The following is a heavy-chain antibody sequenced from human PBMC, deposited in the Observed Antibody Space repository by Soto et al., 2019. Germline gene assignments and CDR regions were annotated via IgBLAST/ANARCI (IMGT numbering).Heavy chain of an antibody. CDR3: AGGRGYSYGFPPGY. D-gene: IGHD5-18*01. Sequence: SETLSVTCTVSGGSIISGDYYWIWIRQPPGKGLEWIGYIYYSGSTYYNPSLKSRVTISVDTSKNQFSLKLSSVTAADTAVYYCAGGRGYSYGFPPGYWGQGTLVTVSS. J-gene: IGHJ4*02. CDR2: IYYSGST. CDR1: GGSIISGDYY. V-gene: IGHV4-30-4*01.